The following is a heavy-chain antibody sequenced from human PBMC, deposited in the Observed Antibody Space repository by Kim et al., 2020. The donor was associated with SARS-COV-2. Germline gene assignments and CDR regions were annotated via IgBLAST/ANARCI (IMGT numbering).Heavy chain of an antibody. J-gene: IGHJ6*02. D-gene: IGHD5-18*01. V-gene: IGHV3-30*18. CDR3: AKDDNGGGGYSYGYGMDV. CDR1: GFTFSSYG. CDR2: ISYDGSNK. Sequence: GGSLRLSCAASGFTFSSYGMHWVRQAPGKGLEWVAVISYDGSNKYYADSVKGRFTISRDNSKNTLYLQMNSLRAEDTAVYYCAKDDNGGGGYSYGYGMDVWGQGTTVTVSS.